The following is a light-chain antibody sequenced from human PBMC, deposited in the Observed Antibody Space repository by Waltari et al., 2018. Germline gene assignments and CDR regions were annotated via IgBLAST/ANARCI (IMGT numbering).Light chain of an antibody. V-gene: IGKV3-20*01. CDR1: QTIIKY. CDR2: HTS. J-gene: IGKJ1*01. Sequence: EIVLTQSPGTLSLSPGEIATLSCRASQTIIKYLAWYQKKPGQAPRLLIYHTSIRAAGIPDRFSGSGSGTDFSLFISRLEPEDFAVYYCQHYVRLPATFGQGTKVEIK. CDR3: QHYVRLPAT.